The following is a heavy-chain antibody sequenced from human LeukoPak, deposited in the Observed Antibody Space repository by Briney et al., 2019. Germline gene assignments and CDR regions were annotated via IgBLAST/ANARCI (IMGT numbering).Heavy chain of an antibody. Sequence: GASVKVSCKVSGYTLTELSMHWVRQAPGKGLEWMGGFDPEDGETIYAQKFQGRVTMTEDTSTDTAYMELSSLRSEDTAVYYCATDSSSGSYIDAFDIWGQGTMVTVSS. V-gene: IGHV1-24*01. D-gene: IGHD3-10*01. CDR1: GYTLTELS. CDR2: FDPEDGET. CDR3: ATDSSSGSYIDAFDI. J-gene: IGHJ3*02.